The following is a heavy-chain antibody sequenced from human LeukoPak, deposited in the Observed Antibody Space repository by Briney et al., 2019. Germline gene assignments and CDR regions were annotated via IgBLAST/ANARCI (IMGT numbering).Heavy chain of an antibody. Sequence: QPGGSLRLSCAASGFTFSSYGMHWVRQAPGKGLEWVAFIRYDGSNKYYADSVKGRFTISRDNSKNTLYLQMNSLRAEDTAVYYCAKDRSSGSYYGPPQHFYYWGQGTLVTVSS. D-gene: IGHD1-26*01. J-gene: IGHJ4*02. V-gene: IGHV3-30*02. CDR2: IRYDGSNK. CDR1: GFTFSSYG. CDR3: AKDRSSGSYYGPPQHFYY.